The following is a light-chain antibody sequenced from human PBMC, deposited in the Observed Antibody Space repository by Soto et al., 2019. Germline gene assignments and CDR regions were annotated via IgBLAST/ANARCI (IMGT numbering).Light chain of an antibody. CDR1: SSDVGGYNY. Sequence: QSALTQPASVSGSHGQSITISCTGTSSDVGGYNYVSWYQQHPGKAPELMIYDVSNRPSGVSNRFSGSKSGNTASLTISGLQAEDEADYYCSSYTSSSTLYVFGTGTKLTVL. V-gene: IGLV2-14*01. J-gene: IGLJ1*01. CDR3: SSYTSSSTLYV. CDR2: DVS.